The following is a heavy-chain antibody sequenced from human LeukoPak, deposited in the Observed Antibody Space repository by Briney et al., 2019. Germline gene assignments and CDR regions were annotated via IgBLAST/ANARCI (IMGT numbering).Heavy chain of an antibody. Sequence: PGGSLRLSCAVSGFIFSNYYMSWVRQAPGKGLEWVSLMRGSGETFYADSVKGRFTISRDDSQNTLYLQLNSLRAEDTAFYYCAKGDTVFRGGPDYWGQGTLVTVSS. CDR2: MRGSGET. D-gene: IGHD3-10*01. CDR3: AKGDTVFRGGPDY. V-gene: IGHV3-53*01. CDR1: GFIFSNYY. J-gene: IGHJ4*02.